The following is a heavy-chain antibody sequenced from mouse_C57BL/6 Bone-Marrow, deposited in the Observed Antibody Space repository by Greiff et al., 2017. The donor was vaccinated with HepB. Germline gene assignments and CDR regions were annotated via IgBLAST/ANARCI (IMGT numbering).Heavy chain of an antibody. Sequence: VQLKQSGPELVKPGASVKISCKASGYTFTDYYMNWVKQSHGKSLEWIGDINPNNGGTSYNQKFKGKATLTVDKSSSTAYMELRSLTSEDSAVYYCARYALGFAYWGQGTLVTVSA. CDR3: ARYALGFAY. CDR1: GYTFTDYY. J-gene: IGHJ3*01. D-gene: IGHD6-5*01. CDR2: INPNNGGT. V-gene: IGHV1-26*01.